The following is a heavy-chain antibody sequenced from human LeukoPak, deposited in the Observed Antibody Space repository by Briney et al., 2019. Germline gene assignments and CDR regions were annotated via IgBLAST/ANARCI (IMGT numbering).Heavy chain of an antibody. D-gene: IGHD2-21*01. CDR1: GFTFSSYA. CDR3: AKSPYRFDAFDI. J-gene: IGHJ3*02. V-gene: IGHV3-23*01. CDR2: ISGSGGST. Sequence: GGSLRLSCAASGFTFSSYAMTWVRQAPGKGLEWVSVISGSGGSTYYADSVKGRFTISRDNSKNTLYLQMSSLRAEDTAVYYCAKSPYRFDAFDIWGQGTMVTAS.